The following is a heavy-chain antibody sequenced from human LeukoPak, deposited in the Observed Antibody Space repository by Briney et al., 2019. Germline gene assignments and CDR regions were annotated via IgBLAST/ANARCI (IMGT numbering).Heavy chain of an antibody. CDR1: GFTFSSYA. Sequence: PGGSLRLSCAASGFTFSSYAMSWVRQAPGKGLEWVSAISGSGGSTYYADSVKGQFTISRDNSKNTLYLQMNSLRAEDTAVYYCARDKVAGATYFDYWGQGTLVTVSS. D-gene: IGHD1-26*01. J-gene: IGHJ4*02. CDR3: ARDKVAGATYFDY. V-gene: IGHV3-23*01. CDR2: ISGSGGST.